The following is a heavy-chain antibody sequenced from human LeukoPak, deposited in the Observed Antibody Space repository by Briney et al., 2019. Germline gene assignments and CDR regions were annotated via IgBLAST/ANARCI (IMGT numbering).Heavy chain of an antibody. J-gene: IGHJ5*02. CDR1: GYTFTGYY. Sequence: ASVKVSCKASGYTFTGYYMHWVRQAPGQGLEWMGWINPNSGGTNYAQKFQDRLTMTRDTSISTAYMELSRLSSDDPAVYYCARKNGYCSSTSCYTLLYNWFAPWGQGTLVTVSS. CDR2: INPNSGGT. CDR3: ARKNGYCSSTSCYTLLYNWFAP. V-gene: IGHV1-2*02. D-gene: IGHD2-2*02.